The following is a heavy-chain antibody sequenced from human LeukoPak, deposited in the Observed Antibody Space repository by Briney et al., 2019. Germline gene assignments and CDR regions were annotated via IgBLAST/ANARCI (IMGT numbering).Heavy chain of an antibody. J-gene: IGHJ4*02. Sequence: PGGSLRLSCAASGFTFSSYAMSWVRQAPGKVLEWVSTISGGAASTYYADFVKGRFTISRDNSKNTLYLQMNSLRAEDTALYYCAKSSAVAGSRGFFDYWGQGTLVTVSS. CDR3: AKSSAVAGSRGFFDY. CDR2: ISGGAAST. CDR1: GFTFSSYA. D-gene: IGHD6-19*01. V-gene: IGHV3-23*01.